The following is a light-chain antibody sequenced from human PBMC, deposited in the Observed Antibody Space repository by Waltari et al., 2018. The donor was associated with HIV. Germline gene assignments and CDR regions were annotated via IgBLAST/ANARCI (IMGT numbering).Light chain of an antibody. CDR1: QSLLYVDGYNY. CDR3: MQSLQTPKT. J-gene: IGKJ1*01. V-gene: IGKV2-28*01. CDR2: LGS. Sequence: DLVMTQSPLSLPVTPGEPASISCRSSQSLLYVDGYNYLDWYLQRPGQSPQLLIYLGSNRASGVPDRFSGSGSGTDFTLKISRVEAEDVGVYYCMQSLQTPKTFGQGTKVEIK.